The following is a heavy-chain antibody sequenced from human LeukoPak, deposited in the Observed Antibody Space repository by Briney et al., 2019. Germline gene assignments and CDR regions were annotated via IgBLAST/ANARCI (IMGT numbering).Heavy chain of an antibody. CDR3: AKDSYYVILTANDAFDI. Sequence: GGSLRLSCAASGFTLSSYAMSSVRQAPGKGLEWVSAISGSGGSTYYADSVKGRFTISRDNSKNTLYLQMNSLRAEDTAVYYCAKDSYYVILTANDAFDIWGQGTMVTVSS. V-gene: IGHV3-23*01. J-gene: IGHJ3*02. CDR1: GFTLSSYA. CDR2: ISGSGGST. D-gene: IGHD3-9*01.